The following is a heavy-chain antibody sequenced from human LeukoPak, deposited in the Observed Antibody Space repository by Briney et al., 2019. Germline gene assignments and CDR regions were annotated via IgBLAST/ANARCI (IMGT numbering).Heavy chain of an antibody. CDR1: GFTFSSYE. Sequence: GGSLRLSCAASGFTFSSYEMNWVRQAPGKGLEWVSYISSSGSTIYYADSVKGRFTISRDNAKNPLYLQMNSLRAEDTAVYYCARDRSYYDSSGYYWGQGTLVTVSS. CDR3: ARDRSYYDSSGYY. J-gene: IGHJ4*02. V-gene: IGHV3-48*03. D-gene: IGHD3-22*01. CDR2: ISSSGSTI.